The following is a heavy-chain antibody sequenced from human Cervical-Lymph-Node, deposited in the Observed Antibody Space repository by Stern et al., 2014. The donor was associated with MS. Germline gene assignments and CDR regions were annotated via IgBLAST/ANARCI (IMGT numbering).Heavy chain of an antibody. CDR2: IDPSDSYT. Sequence: MQLVQSGAEVKEPGESLRISCKGSGYSFPTYWITWVSQVHGKGLEWMGRIDPSDSYTNYSPSFQGHVTFSTDRSINTAYLRWTSLKASDTAIYYCVRGGHTSVDWFDPWGQGTLVTVSS. D-gene: IGHD2-15*01. J-gene: IGHJ5*02. CDR1: GYSFPTYW. CDR3: VRGGHTSVDWFDP. V-gene: IGHV5-10-1*03.